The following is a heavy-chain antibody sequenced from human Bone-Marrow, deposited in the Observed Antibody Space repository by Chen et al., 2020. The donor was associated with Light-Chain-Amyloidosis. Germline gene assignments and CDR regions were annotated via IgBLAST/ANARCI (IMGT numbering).Heavy chain of an antibody. CDR2: LSGSGVRR. CDR3: AKDISYDDILPGYPADAFDI. V-gene: IGHV3-23*04. Sequence: EVQLVESGGGLLQRGGSLRLSCAASGFALSSYAMSWVRQAPGKGLEWVSTLSGSGVRRYYGDSVEGRLTSSRDNSKNALFRQRNSLRAEDTAVYYCAKDISYDDILPGYPADAFDIWGQGTMVTVSS. J-gene: IGHJ3*02. D-gene: IGHD3-9*01. CDR1: GFALSSYA.